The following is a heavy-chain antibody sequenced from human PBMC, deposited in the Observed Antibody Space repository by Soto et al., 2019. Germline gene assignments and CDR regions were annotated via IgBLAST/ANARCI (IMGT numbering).Heavy chain of an antibody. CDR1: GGSISSGGYY. CDR2: IYYSGST. D-gene: IGHD3-10*01. Sequence: QVQLQESGPGLVKPSQTLSLTCTVSGGSISSGGYYWSWIRQHPGKGLEWIGYIYYSGSTYYNPSLKSRVTISVDTSKNQFSLKLSSVTAADTAVYYCARGETDYCSGSYYTNWFDPWGQGTLVTVSS. V-gene: IGHV4-31*03. J-gene: IGHJ5*02. CDR3: ARGETDYCSGSYYTNWFDP.